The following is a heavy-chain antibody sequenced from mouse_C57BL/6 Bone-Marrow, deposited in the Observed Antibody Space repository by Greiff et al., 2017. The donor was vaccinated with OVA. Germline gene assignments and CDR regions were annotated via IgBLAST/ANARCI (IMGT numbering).Heavy chain of an antibody. V-gene: IGHV5-4*01. CDR2: ISDGGSYT. CDR3: ARDVLTFAY. CDR1: GFTFSSYA. J-gene: IGHJ3*01. Sequence: EVMLVESGGGLVKPGGSLKLSCAASGFTFSSYAMSWVRQTPEKRLEWVATISDGGSYTSSPDNVQGRFTLSSDNAKNHLYLQMSHLKSEDTAMYYCARDVLTFAYWGQGTLVTVSA. D-gene: IGHD4-1*01.